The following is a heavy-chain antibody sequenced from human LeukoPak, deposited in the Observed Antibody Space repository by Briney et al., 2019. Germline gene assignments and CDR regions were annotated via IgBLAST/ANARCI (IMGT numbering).Heavy chain of an antibody. Sequence: PGGSLRLSCTASGFTFDSYTMSWVRQTPGGGLEWVSCNTWNGGSTGYADSVEGRFTSFRDKAKNSLYLEMNSLRAEDTGLYYCTRTGTFNWFDSWGQGALVTVTS. CDR3: TRTGTFNWFDS. J-gene: IGHJ5*01. CDR1: GFTFDSYT. CDR2: NTWNGGST. V-gene: IGHV3-20*04. D-gene: IGHD1-1*01.